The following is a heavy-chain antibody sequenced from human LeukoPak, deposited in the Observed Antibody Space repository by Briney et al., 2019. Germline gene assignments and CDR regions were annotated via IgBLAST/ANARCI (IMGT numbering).Heavy chain of an antibody. CDR2: ISTSGRT. V-gene: IGHV4-4*07. CDR3: ARKDSFWYFDL. Sequence: PSETLSLTCIVSGGSLSDYYWSWVRQSAGKGLEWIGRISTSGRTNYNPSLMSRLTMSLDTSKNQFSLNLKSVTAADTAVYFCARKDSFWYFDLWGRGTLVTVSS. J-gene: IGHJ2*01. CDR1: GGSLSDYY.